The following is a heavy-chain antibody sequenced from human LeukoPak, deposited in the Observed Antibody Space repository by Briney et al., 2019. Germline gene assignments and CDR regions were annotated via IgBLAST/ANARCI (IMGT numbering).Heavy chain of an antibody. J-gene: IGHJ4*02. Sequence: PPGTLSLTCAVSGGSISSSNWWSWVRQPPGKGLEWIGEIYHSGSTNYNPSLKSRVTISVDKSKNQFSLKLSSVTAADTAVYYCARAPVGATSYFDYWGQGTLVTVSS. CDR2: IYHSGST. CDR1: GGSISSSNW. CDR3: ARAPVGATSYFDY. V-gene: IGHV4-4*03. D-gene: IGHD1-26*01.